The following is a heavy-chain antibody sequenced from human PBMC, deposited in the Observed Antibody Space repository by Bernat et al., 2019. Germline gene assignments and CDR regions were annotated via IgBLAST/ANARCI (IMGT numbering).Heavy chain of an antibody. CDR2: ISYDGSNK. D-gene: IGHD3-9*01. V-gene: IGHV3-30-3*01. CDR1: GFTFSSYA. J-gene: IGHJ4*02. Sequence: QVQLVESGGGVVQPGRSLRLPCAASGFTFSSYAMHWVRQAPGKGLEWVAVISYDGSNKYYADSVKGRFTISRDNSKNTLYLQMNSLRAEDTAVYYCARDKYGYDILTGYYFDYWGQGTLVTVSS. CDR3: ARDKYGYDILTGYYFDY.